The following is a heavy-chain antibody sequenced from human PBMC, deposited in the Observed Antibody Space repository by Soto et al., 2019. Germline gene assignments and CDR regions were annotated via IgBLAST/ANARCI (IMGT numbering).Heavy chain of an antibody. CDR3: AILRGGFGY. CDR2: INAGNGHT. Sequence: QVELVQSGAEEKKPGASVKVSCKASGYTFINYAMHWVRQAPGQRLAWMGWINAGNGHTKYSQKFQDRVTITRDTSASTVYMELGSLSSEDTAVYYCAILRGGFGYWGQGTLVTVSS. J-gene: IGHJ4*02. V-gene: IGHV1-3*05. CDR1: GYTFINYA. D-gene: IGHD3-3*01.